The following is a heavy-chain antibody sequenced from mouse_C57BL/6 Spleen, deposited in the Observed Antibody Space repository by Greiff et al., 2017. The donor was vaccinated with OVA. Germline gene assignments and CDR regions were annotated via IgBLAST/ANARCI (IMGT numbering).Heavy chain of an antibody. CDR3: ARTLSYYGNSDYAMDY. CDR1: GFSLTSYG. J-gene: IGHJ4*01. V-gene: IGHV2-2*01. Sequence: QVQLQQSGPGLVQPSQSLSITCTVSGFSLTSYGVHWVRQSPGKGLEWLGVIWSGGSTDYNAAFISRLSISKDNSKSQVFFKMNSLQADDTAIYYCARTLSYYGNSDYAMDYWGQGTSVTVSS. D-gene: IGHD2-10*01. CDR2: IWSGGST.